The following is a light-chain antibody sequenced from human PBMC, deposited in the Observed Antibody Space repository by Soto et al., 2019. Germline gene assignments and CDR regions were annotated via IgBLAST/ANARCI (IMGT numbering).Light chain of an antibody. Sequence: DLQMTQSPSSLSASVGDRVTITCQASQDISNYLNWYQQKPGKAPKLLIYDASNLETGVPSRFSGSGSGTDFTFTISSLQPEDIATYYCQQYDNSGTFGQGTKLEIK. V-gene: IGKV1-33*01. J-gene: IGKJ2*01. CDR2: DAS. CDR1: QDISNY. CDR3: QQYDNSGT.